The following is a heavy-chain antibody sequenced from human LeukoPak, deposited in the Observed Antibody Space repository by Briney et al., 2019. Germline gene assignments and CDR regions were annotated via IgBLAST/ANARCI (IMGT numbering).Heavy chain of an antibody. CDR2: IKQDGSEK. CDR1: GFSLGTYW. V-gene: IGHV3-7*05. Sequence: GGSLRLSCAASGFSLGTYWMSWVRQAPGKGLEGAANIKQDGSEKHYGDSVRGRFTISRDNAKNELYLQMHSLRVEDTAVYYCVREYGDYQAPFDYWGQGTLVTVSS. J-gene: IGHJ4*02. CDR3: VREYGDYQAPFDY. D-gene: IGHD4-17*01.